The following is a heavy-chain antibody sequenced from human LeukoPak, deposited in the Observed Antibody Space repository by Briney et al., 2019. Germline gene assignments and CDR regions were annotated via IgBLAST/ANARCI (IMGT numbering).Heavy chain of an antibody. V-gene: IGHV4-59*05. D-gene: IGHD1-26*01. J-gene: IGHJ4*02. CDR3: ARKTSLWELKGGLDY. CDR2: IYYSGST. Sequence: SETLSLTCTVSGGSISSYYWSWIRQPPGKGLEWIGSIYYSGSTYYNPSLKSRVTISVDTSKNQFSLKLSSVTAADTAVYYCARKTSLWELKGGLDYWGQGTLVTVSS. CDR1: GGSISSYY.